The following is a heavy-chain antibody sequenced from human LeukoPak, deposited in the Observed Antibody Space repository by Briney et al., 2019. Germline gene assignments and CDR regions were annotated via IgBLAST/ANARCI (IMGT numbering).Heavy chain of an antibody. CDR3: ARRDIAARLNWFDP. Sequence: PSETLSLTCTVSGGSISSSRYYWGWIRQPPGKGLEWIGNIYYSVSTYYNPSLKSRVTISLDTSKNQFSLKLSSVTAADTAVYYCARRDIAARLNWFDPWGQGTLVTVSS. V-gene: IGHV4-39*01. CDR1: GGSISSSRYY. D-gene: IGHD6-6*01. J-gene: IGHJ5*02. CDR2: IYYSVST.